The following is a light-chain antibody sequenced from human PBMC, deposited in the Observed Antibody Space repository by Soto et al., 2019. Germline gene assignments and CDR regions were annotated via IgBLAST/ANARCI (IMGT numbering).Light chain of an antibody. CDR1: QSLTATY. Sequence: EIVLAQSPATLSLSPGEKATVSCRASQSLTATYSAWYQQKPGQPPRLLIHSTSVRATGIPDRFVVSGSGTDFTLTISRLEPEYFAVYYCEHYRRSVWTLGQGTRV. J-gene: IGKJ1*01. CDR2: STS. CDR3: EHYRRSVWT. V-gene: IGKV3-20*01.